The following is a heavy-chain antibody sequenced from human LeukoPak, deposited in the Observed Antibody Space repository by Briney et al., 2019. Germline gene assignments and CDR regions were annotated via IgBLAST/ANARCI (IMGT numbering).Heavy chain of an antibody. CDR1: GFTFSRYW. D-gene: IGHD6-13*01. V-gene: IGHV3-7*02. CDR3: ARPRGAAAGTFGFDP. J-gene: IGHJ5*02. Sequence: GGSLRLSCAASGFTFSRYWMSWVRQAPGKGLEWVANIKQDGSEKYYVDSVKGRFTISRDNAKNTLYLQMDSLRAEDTAVYYCARPRGAAAGTFGFDPWGQGTLVTVSS. CDR2: IKQDGSEK.